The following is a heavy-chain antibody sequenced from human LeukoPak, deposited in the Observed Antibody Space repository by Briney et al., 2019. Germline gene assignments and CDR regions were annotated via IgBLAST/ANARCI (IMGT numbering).Heavy chain of an antibody. CDR3: AKRGYDYGGPFFDY. Sequence: GGSLRLSCAASGFTFSSYWMSWVRQAPGKGLEWVANIKQDGSEKYYVDSVKGRFTISRDNSKNTVYLQMNSLRAEDTALYYCAKRGYDYGGPFFDYWGQGTLVTVSS. CDR2: IKQDGSEK. V-gene: IGHV3-7*03. J-gene: IGHJ4*02. D-gene: IGHD4-23*01. CDR1: GFTFSSYW.